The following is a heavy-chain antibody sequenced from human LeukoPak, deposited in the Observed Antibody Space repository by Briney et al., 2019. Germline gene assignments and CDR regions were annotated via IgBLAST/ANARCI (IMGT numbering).Heavy chain of an antibody. V-gene: IGHV1-46*01. Sequence: GESLKISCKGSGYSFTSYWIGWVRQAPGQGLEWMGIINPSGGSTSYAQKFQGRVTMTRDTSTSTVYMELSSLRSEDTAVYYCARDYANYDSSGYYFDYWGQGTLVTVSS. D-gene: IGHD3-22*01. CDR1: GYSFTSYW. CDR2: INPSGGST. J-gene: IGHJ4*02. CDR3: ARDYANYDSSGYYFDY.